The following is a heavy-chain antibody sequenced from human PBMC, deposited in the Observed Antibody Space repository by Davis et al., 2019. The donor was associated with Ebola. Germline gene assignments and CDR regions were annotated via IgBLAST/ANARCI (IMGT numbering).Heavy chain of an antibody. V-gene: IGHV1-2*02. Sequence: ASVKVSCKASGFTFTDYYMHWVRQAPGQGPEWMGWINPNTDATTYAQSLQGRVTLTRDTSISTAYMELISLTSDDTAVYYCARDLTGDQPWGQGTLVTVSS. D-gene: IGHD7-27*01. J-gene: IGHJ5*02. CDR3: ARDLTGDQP. CDR2: INPNTDAT. CDR1: GFTFTDYY.